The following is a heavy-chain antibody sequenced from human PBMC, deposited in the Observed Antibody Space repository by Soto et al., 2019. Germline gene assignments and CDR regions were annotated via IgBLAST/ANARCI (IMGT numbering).Heavy chain of an antibody. CDR3: ANLWGDGYNLGQDYNGMDV. V-gene: IGHV3-33*06. D-gene: IGHD5-12*01. CDR2: IWYDGSLQ. J-gene: IGHJ6*02. CDR1: GFSFENYG. Sequence: QVQMVESGGGVVQPGRSLRLSCAASGFSFENYGMHWVRQAPGRGLEWVAIIWYDGSLQYYAAAVKGRFTISRDNSKSTLYLEMNSLRAEDTVVYYCANLWGDGYNLGQDYNGMDVWGQGTTVIVSS.